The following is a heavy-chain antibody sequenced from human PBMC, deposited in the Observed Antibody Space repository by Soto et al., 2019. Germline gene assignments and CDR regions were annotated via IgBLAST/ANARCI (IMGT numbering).Heavy chain of an antibody. CDR1: GYSFTKYW. Sequence: GESLKISCQGSGYSFTKYWIGWVRQMPGKGLEWMGMIYPGDSDARYSPSFQGQVIISADKSINTAYLQWSSLRASDTAMYYCATTIVVIPGGAFDIWGQGTMVTVSS. V-gene: IGHV5-51*01. D-gene: IGHD2-2*01. J-gene: IGHJ3*02. CDR2: IYPGDSDA. CDR3: ATTIVVIPGGAFDI.